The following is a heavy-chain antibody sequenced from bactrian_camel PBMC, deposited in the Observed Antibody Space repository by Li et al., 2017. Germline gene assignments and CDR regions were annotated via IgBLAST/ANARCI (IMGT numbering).Heavy chain of an antibody. CDR3: AAVNRRYTRYTPLTKDEYKY. J-gene: IGHJ4*01. CDR1: GFVGSLYC. CDR2: IDTERRT. D-gene: IGHD2*01. Sequence: HVQLVESGGRSVQAGESLTLSCLETGFVGSLYCMGWFRLAPGKEREGVASIDTERRTSYADSVKGRFTVSKDNAKNTLYLQMNSLKPEDTAMYYCAAVNRRYTRYTPLTKDEYKYWGRGTQVTVS. V-gene: IGHV3S53*01.